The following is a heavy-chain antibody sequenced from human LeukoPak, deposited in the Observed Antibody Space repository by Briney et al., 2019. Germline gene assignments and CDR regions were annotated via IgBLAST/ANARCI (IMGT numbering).Heavy chain of an antibody. CDR1: GYTFASYD. J-gene: IGHJ1*01. CDR3: ASAVAGFSYAEYFQH. D-gene: IGHD6-19*01. Sequence: ASVKVSCKASGYTFASYDINWVGQAPGQGLEWMGWINPNSGGTNYAQKFQGRVTMTRDTSISTAYMELSRLRSDDTAVYYCASAVAGFSYAEYFQHWGQGTLVTVSS. V-gene: IGHV1-2*02. CDR2: INPNSGGT.